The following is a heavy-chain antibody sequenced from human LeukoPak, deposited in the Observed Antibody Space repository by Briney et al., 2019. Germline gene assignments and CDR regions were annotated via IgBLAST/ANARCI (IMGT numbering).Heavy chain of an antibody. V-gene: IGHV3-23*01. J-gene: IGHJ4*02. D-gene: IGHD3-22*01. CDR2: ISGSGGST. Sequence: PGGSLRLSCAASGFTFSSYAMSWVRQAPGKGLEWVSAISGSGGSTYYADSVKGRFTISRDNSKNTLYLQMNSLRAEDTAVYYCAKGGYDSSGYYYLFDYWGQGTLVSVS. CDR1: GFTFSSYA. CDR3: AKGGYDSSGYYYLFDY.